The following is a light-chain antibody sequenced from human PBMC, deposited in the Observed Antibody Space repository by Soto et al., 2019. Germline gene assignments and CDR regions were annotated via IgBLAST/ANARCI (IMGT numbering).Light chain of an antibody. V-gene: IGKV1-5*03. J-gene: IGKJ1*01. CDR1: QSISSW. CDR3: QQYRT. Sequence: DIQMTQSPSTLSASVGDRVTITCRASQSISSWLAWYQQKPGKAPKLLIYKASSLESGVPSRFSGSGSGTEFTLTISSLKHDDFATYYCQQYRTFGQGTKVDIK. CDR2: KAS.